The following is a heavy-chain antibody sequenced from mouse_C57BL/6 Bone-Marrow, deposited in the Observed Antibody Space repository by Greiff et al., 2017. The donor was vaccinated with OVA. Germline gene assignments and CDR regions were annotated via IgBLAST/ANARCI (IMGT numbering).Heavy chain of an antibody. CDR1: GYTFTDYY. CDR2: IFPGSGST. V-gene: IGHV1-75*01. D-gene: IGHD1-1*02. CDR3: ARTNSGGHWFAY. J-gene: IGHJ3*01. Sequence: QVQLQQSGPELVKPGASVKISCKASGYTFTDYYINWVKQRPGQGLEWIGWIFPGSGSTYYNEKFKGKATLTVDTSSSTAYMLLSSLTSEDSAVYFYARTNSGGHWFAYWGQGTPVTVSA.